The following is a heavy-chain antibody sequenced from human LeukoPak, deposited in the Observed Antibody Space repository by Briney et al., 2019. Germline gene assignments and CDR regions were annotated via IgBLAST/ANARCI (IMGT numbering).Heavy chain of an antibody. J-gene: IGHJ4*02. Sequence: PGGSLRLSCAASGFTFSSYSMNWVRQAPGKGLEWVSSISSSSSYIYYADSVKGRFTISRDNAKNSLYLQMNSLRAEDTAVYYCARGSDYYDSSGYYYNDYWGQGTLVTVSS. D-gene: IGHD3-22*01. CDR2: ISSSSSYI. V-gene: IGHV3-21*01. CDR1: GFTFSSYS. CDR3: ARGSDYYDSSGYYYNDY.